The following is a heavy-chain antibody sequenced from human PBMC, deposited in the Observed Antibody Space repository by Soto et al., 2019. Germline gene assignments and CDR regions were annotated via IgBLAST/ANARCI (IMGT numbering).Heavy chain of an antibody. Sequence: PGGSLRHSCAPSRFTFSGYEMNRVRQAPRKGLEWVSYISSSVESTYYPDSVKCRFTTSRDKCQITVYLQMNSLRGEDTAAPYCAKSPSRVPYGGDMWGKGTTVAVAS. CDR3: AKSPSRVPYGGDM. D-gene: IGHD2-2*01. CDR2: ISSSVEST. CDR1: RFTFSGYE. J-gene: IGHJ6*04. V-gene: IGHV3-23*01.